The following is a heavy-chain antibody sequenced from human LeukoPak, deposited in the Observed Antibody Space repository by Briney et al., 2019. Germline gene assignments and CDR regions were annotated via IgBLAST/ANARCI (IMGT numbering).Heavy chain of an antibody. D-gene: IGHD6-19*01. CDR3: ASGAVAGRNY. J-gene: IGHJ4*02. Sequence: SETLSLTCAVYGGSFSGYYWSWIRQPPGKGLEWIGEINHSGSTNYNPSLKRRVTISVDTSKNQFSLKLSSVTAADTAVYYCASGAVAGRNYWGQGTLVTVSS. V-gene: IGHV4-34*01. CDR1: GGSFSGYY. CDR2: INHSGST.